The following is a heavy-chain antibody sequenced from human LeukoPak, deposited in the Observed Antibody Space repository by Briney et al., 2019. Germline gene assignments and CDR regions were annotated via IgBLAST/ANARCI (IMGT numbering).Heavy chain of an antibody. V-gene: IGHV4-4*07. D-gene: IGHD6-19*01. CDR2: VYVTGST. J-gene: IGHJ5*02. CDR1: GDSISSYY. CDR3: ARDRQWLVDH. Sequence: SETLSLTCTVPGDSISSYYWSWIRQPAGKGLEWIGRVYVTGSTNLNPALQSRVTMSVDTSKNQFSMKLTSVTAADTAVYYCARDRQWLVDHWGQGTLVTVSS.